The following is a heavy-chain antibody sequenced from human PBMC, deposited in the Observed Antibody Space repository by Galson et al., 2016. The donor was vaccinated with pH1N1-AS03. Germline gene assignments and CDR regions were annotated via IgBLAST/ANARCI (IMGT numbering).Heavy chain of an antibody. CDR1: GFTFRNYA. D-gene: IGHD6-19*01. V-gene: IGHV3-23*01. CDR2: ISSTGSNT. Sequence: SLRLSCASSGFTFRNYAMTWVRQAPGRGLEWVSSISSTGSNTFYADSVMGRFTISRDNSKNTLYLQMNSLRAEDTAVFYCAKYTIDWYEDYWGQGTLVTVSS. J-gene: IGHJ4*02. CDR3: AKYTIDWYEDY.